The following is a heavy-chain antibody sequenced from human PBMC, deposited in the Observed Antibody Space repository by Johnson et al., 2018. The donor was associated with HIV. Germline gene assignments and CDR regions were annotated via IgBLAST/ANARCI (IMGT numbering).Heavy chain of an antibody. CDR2: ISYDGSNK. V-gene: IGHV3-30*04. J-gene: IGHJ3*02. CDR1: GFTFSSYA. Sequence: QVQLVESGGGVVQPGRSLRLSCAASGFTFSSYAMHWVRQAPGKGLEWVAVISYDGSNKYYADSVKGRFTISRDNSKNTLYLQMNSLRAEDTAVYYCASDDLGNPFSSYDAFDIWGQGTMVTVSS. D-gene: IGHD6-13*01. CDR3: ASDDLGNPFSSYDAFDI.